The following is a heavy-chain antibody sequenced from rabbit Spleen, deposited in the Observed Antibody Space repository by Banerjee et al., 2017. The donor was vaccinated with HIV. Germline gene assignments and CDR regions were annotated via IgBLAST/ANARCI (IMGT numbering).Heavy chain of an antibody. CDR3: ARRVYGDEYVDL. J-gene: IGHJ4*01. CDR2: IEAGSSGFT. V-gene: IGHV1S45*01. CDR1: GIDFSSDSY. Sequence: QQQLEESGGGLVKPGGTLTLTCKASGIDFSSDSYMCWVRQAPGKGLEWIACIEAGSSGFTYFASWAKGRFTISKTSSTTVTLQMTSLTAADTATYFCARRVYGDEYVDLWGPGTLVTVS. D-gene: IGHD2-1*01.